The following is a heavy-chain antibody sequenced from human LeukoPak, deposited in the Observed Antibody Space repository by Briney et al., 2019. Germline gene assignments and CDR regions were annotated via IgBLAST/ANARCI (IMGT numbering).Heavy chain of an antibody. V-gene: IGHV1-18*01. J-gene: IGHJ3*02. Sequence: SSVKVSCKASGYNVNTYCIVWVRQAPRQGLDCIGWITASNCNTNYAQKVQGRVSITTNTSTSTAYMAMRRLRSDDTAVYLCARDLASGYSYGYNAFDIWGQGTMVTVSS. CDR3: ARDLASGYSYGYNAFDI. CDR1: GYNVNTYC. CDR2: ITASNCNT. D-gene: IGHD5-18*01.